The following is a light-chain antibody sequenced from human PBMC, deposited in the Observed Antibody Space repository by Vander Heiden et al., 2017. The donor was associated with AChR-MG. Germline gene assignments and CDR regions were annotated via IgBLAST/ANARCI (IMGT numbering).Light chain of an antibody. Sequence: QSALPQPASVSGSPGQSITISCTGASSDFGAYKYVAWYQLHPGKAPKLLIYDVAKWPSGVSTRFSGSRSGNTASLTISALQAEDEADYYCSSYVLSSASWIFGGGTKLTVL. CDR3: SSYVLSSASWI. CDR2: DVA. V-gene: IGLV2-14*03. CDR1: SSDFGAYKY. J-gene: IGLJ2*01.